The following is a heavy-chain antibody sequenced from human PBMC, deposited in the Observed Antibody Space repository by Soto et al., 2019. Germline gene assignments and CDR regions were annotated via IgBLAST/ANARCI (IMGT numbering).Heavy chain of an antibody. CDR1: GDNFKKNV. Sequence: SVKVSCKTSGDNFKKNVLTWVRQAPGQGLEWMGGTIPGLGKTHHIEKFQGRVTITVDDATRTVYMEVRDLTSEDTAIYYCARGPFRPSAMDVWGQGTTVTVSS. V-gene: IGHV1-69*10. CDR3: ARGPFRPSAMDV. D-gene: IGHD3-10*01. CDR2: TIPGLGKT. J-gene: IGHJ6*02.